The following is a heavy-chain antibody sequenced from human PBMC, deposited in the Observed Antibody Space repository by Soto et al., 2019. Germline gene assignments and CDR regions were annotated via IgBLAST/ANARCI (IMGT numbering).Heavy chain of an antibody. J-gene: IGHJ4*02. Sequence: EVQLVESGGGLVQPGGSLRLSCAASGFTFSDHYMDWVRQAPGKGLEWIGRNRNKANSYSTEYAASVKGRFTISRDDSKNPVHLQMNSLTTEDTAVYYCARSDGSGYVNYWGQGTLVTVSS. D-gene: IGHD3-22*01. V-gene: IGHV3-72*01. CDR3: ARSDGSGYVNY. CDR2: NRNKANSYST. CDR1: GFTFSDHY.